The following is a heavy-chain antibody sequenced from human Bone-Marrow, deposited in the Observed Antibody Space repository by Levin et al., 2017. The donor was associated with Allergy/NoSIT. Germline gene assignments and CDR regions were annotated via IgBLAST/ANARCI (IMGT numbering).Heavy chain of an antibody. CDR1: GFTFSSYA. V-gene: IGHV3-23*01. Sequence: GESLKISCAASGFTFSSYAMNWVRQAPGKGLEWVSGISGSGDSTYYADSVKGRFTISRDNSKNTLFLQMNSLRAEDTAVYYCAKDWGFCSGGSCKRFDYWGQGTLVTVSS. CDR3: AKDWGFCSGGSCKRFDY. CDR2: ISGSGDST. D-gene: IGHD2-15*01. J-gene: IGHJ4*02.